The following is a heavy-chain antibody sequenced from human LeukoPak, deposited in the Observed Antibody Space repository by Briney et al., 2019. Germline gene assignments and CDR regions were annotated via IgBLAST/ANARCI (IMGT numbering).Heavy chain of an antibody. D-gene: IGHD5-24*01. Sequence: SETLSLTCTVSGGSISSSIYYWGWFRQPPGKGLEWIGSIYYNVATYYNSSLKSRVTISVDTSKNHLSLKLSSVTAADTAVYYCARVRDGYNRNWAYWGQGTLVTVSS. CDR1: GGSISSSIYY. V-gene: IGHV4-39*02. CDR3: ARVRDGYNRNWAY. J-gene: IGHJ4*02. CDR2: IYYNVAT.